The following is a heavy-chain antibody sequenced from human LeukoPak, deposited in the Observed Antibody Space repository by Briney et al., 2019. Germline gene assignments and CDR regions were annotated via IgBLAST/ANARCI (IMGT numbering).Heavy chain of an antibody. J-gene: IGHJ4*02. CDR1: GGSISNYY. CDR3: SGGGGGFGYTSGWYFDN. D-gene: IGHD6-19*01. V-gene: IGHV4-59*01. CDR2: IYDNGNT. Sequence: SETLSLTCTVSGGSISNYYWSWIRRPPGEGLEWIGYIYDNGNTNYNPSLKSRVTISVDTSKNQFSLKLGSVTAADTAVYYCSGGGGGFGYTSGWYFDNWGQGTLVTVSS.